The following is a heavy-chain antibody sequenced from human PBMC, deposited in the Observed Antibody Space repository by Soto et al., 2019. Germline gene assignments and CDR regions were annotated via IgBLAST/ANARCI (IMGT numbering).Heavy chain of an antibody. CDR3: ARGSTGYSSSWYRY. CDR1: GGSISSYY. CDR2: IYYSGST. V-gene: IGHV4-59*08. D-gene: IGHD6-13*01. Sequence: QVQLQESGPGLVKPSETLSLTCTVSGGSISSYYWSWIRQPPGKGLEWIGYIYYSGSTNYNPSLKMRVTISVDTCKNQFALKLICVTAADTAVYYCARGSTGYSSSWYRYWGQGTLVTVSS. J-gene: IGHJ4*02.